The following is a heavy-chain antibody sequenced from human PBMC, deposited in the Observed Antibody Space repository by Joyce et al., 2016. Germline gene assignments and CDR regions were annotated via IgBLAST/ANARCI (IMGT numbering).Heavy chain of an antibody. J-gene: IGHJ4*02. CDR3: AKDGYGTFDH. CDR1: GFTVSSDR. CDR2: IYIDDNT. D-gene: IGHD2-2*03. Sequence: EVQLVESGGGLIQPGRSLRLSCAASGFTVSSDRMRWVRQAPGRGLEWLSVIYIDDNTYYANAVKGRFTSARDTSKNEVYLQLNSLRADDTAIYYCAKDGYGTFDHWGQGTLVTVSS. V-gene: IGHV3-53*01.